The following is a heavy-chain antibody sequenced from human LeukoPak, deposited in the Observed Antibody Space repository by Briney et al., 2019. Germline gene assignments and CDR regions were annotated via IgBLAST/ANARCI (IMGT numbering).Heavy chain of an antibody. D-gene: IGHD4-23*01. CDR1: GYTFTSYY. CDR3: ARDTTDYGGNDAFDI. CDR2: INPSGGST. V-gene: IGHV1-46*01. Sequence: ASVKVSCKASGYTFTSYYMHWVRQAPGQGLEWMGIINPSGGSTSYAQKFQGRVTMTTDTSTSTAYMELRSLRSDDTAVYYCARDTTDYGGNDAFDIWGQGTMVTVSS. J-gene: IGHJ3*02.